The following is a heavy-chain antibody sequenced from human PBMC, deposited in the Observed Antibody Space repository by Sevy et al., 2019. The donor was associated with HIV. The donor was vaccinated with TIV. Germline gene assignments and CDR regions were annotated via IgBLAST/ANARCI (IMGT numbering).Heavy chain of an antibody. CDR1: GYSFTSYW. CDR2: IYPGDSDT. Sequence: GESLKISCKGSGYSFTSYWIGWVRQMPGKGLEWMGIIYPGDSDTRYSPSFQGQVTISADKSISTAYLQWRSLKASDTAMYYCARLDDYSNYYFDYWGQGTLVTVSS. D-gene: IGHD4-4*01. J-gene: IGHJ4*02. CDR3: ARLDDYSNYYFDY. V-gene: IGHV5-51*01.